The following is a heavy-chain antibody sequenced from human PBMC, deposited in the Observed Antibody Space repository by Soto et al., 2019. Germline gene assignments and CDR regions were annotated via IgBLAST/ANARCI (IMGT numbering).Heavy chain of an antibody. Sequence: QVQLQESGPGLVKHSETLSLTCTVSGGSITTYYWSWIRQPPGKGLEWIGCTYYSGSTNYDPSLRSRVTISSDTSKNQVFLKVSAVTAADTAVYYCARDGSGRAIEYWGQGTLVTVSS. V-gene: IGHV4-59*01. CDR2: TYYSGST. D-gene: IGHD6-19*01. CDR1: GGSITTYY. J-gene: IGHJ4*02. CDR3: ARDGSGRAIEY.